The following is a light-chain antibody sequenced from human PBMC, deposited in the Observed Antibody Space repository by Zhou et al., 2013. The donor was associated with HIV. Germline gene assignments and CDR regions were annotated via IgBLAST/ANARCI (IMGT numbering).Light chain of an antibody. CDR1: QGIATF. CDR2: NTS. CDR3: QKYNVAPLT. V-gene: IGKV1-27*01. Sequence: DIQMTQSPSSLSASVGDRVIITCRASQGIATFLNWYQHKPGKAPKLLIYNTSTLQSGVSSRFSGSVSGTDFTLTISSLQPEDVATYYCQKYNVAPLTFGGGTKVEIK. J-gene: IGKJ4*01.